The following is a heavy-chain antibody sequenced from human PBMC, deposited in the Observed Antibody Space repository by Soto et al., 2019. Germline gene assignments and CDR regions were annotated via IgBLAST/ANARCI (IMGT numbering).Heavy chain of an antibody. CDR1: GGSVNSGNYY. D-gene: IGHD1-1*01. Sequence: QVQLQQWGAGLLKPSETLSLTCAVFGGSVNSGNYYWSWIRQPPGKGLEWIGEMGHSGGTHFNTSLKSRVTITVDTSKNQFSLKMSSVTAADTALYYCARVERGTATTVVDAFDIWGPGTMVTVSS. J-gene: IGHJ3*02. CDR3: ARVERGTATTVVDAFDI. CDR2: MGHSGGT. V-gene: IGHV4-34*01.